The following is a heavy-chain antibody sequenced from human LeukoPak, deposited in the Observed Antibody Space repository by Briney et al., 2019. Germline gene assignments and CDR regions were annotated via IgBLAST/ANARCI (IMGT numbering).Heavy chain of an antibody. Sequence: GGSLRLSCAASAIPFNLAWMSWVRQAPGKGLEWVGRIKRKTDGGTTDYAAAVKGRFTISRDDSKTTLFLQMNSLKIEDTAVYYCTSEHYYQLQSWSQGTLVTVSS. J-gene: IGHJ5*02. CDR1: AIPFNLAW. CDR2: IKRKTDGGTT. D-gene: IGHD2-2*01. CDR3: TSEHYYQLQS. V-gene: IGHV3-15*01.